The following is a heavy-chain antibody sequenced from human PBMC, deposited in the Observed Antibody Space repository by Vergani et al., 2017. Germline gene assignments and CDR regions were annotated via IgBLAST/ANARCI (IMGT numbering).Heavy chain of an antibody. CDR2: ISTDGTKK. D-gene: IGHD5-24*01. J-gene: IGHJ6*03. V-gene: IGHV3-30*18. CDR1: GFTFSSHA. Sequence: QVQLVESGGGIVQPGRSLRLSCVASGFTFSSHAIHWVRRAPGKGLEWVAVISTDGTKKYYGDSVKGRFTISRDNSKKTLDLQMNSLRTEDSAVYYCAKAGSVASESLQYNFYMDGWGKGATVT. CDR3: AKAGSVASESLQYNFYMDG.